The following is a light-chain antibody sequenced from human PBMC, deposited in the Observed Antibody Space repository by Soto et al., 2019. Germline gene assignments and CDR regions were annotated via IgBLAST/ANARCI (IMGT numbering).Light chain of an antibody. Sequence: IVLTQSPGTLSLSPGERATLSCRASQSVSSNFLVWYQQKPGQVPRLLIYGASNRATGIPDRFTTSGSGTDFTLTISRLEPEDFAVYYCQHYVDSMRTFGQGPKV. J-gene: IGKJ1*01. V-gene: IGKV3-20*01. CDR2: GAS. CDR1: QSVSSNF. CDR3: QHYVDSMRT.